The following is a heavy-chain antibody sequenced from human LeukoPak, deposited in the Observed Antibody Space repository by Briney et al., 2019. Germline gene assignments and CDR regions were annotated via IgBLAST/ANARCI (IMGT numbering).Heavy chain of an antibody. CDR2: ISAYNGNT. V-gene: IGHV1-18*01. J-gene: IGHJ4*02. CDR1: GNTFTSYG. Sequence: ASVKVSCKASGNTFTSYGISWVRQAPGQGLEWMGWISAYNGNTNYAQKLQGRVTMITDTSTSTAYMELRSLRSDDTAVYYCARTPGYSYGREAFFDYWGQGTLVTVSS. D-gene: IGHD5-18*01. CDR3: ARTPGYSYGREAFFDY.